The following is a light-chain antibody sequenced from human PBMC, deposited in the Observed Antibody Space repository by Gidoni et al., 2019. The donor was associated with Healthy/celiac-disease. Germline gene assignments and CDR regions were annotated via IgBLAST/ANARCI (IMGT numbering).Light chain of an antibody. CDR2: CNS. J-gene: IGLJ2*01. Sequence: QSVLTQPPSVSGAPGQRVTISCTGSSSNIGAGYDVHWYQQLPGTAPKLLIYCNSNRPSGVPDRFSGSKSGTSASLAITGLQAEDEADYYCQSYDSSLSGPVVFGGGTKLTV. CDR3: QSYDSSLSGPVV. CDR1: SSNIGAGYD. V-gene: IGLV1-40*01.